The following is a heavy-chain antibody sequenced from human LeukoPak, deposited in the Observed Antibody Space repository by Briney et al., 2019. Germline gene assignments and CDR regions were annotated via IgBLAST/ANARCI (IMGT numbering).Heavy chain of an antibody. Sequence: PSETLSLTCNVSGGSSTNYYLNWVRQPAGGGLEWIGRINKSGMTSYKSSLKNRVTMSVDTSKNQMSLKLTSVTAADTALYYCAGESIPYYSDYMNVWGKGTAVTVSS. D-gene: IGHD2-21*01. J-gene: IGHJ6*03. CDR3: AGESIPYYSDYMNV. CDR1: GGSSTNYY. CDR2: INKSGMT. V-gene: IGHV4-4*07.